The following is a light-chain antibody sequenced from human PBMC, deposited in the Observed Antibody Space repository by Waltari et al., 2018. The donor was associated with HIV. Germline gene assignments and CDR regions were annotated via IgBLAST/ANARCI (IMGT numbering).Light chain of an antibody. CDR2: GKN. CDR1: SLRNYY. Sequence: SSDLSQDPAVSVALGQTVRITCQGDSLRNYYASWYQQKPGQAPILVIFGKNKRPSGIADRFSGSNSGNTASLTITGAQAEDEADYYCNSRDSSDNHVFGGGTKVTV. CDR3: NSRDSSDNHV. V-gene: IGLV3-19*01. J-gene: IGLJ3*02.